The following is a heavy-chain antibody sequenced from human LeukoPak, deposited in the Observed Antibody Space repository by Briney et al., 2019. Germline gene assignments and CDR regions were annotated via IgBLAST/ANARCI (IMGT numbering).Heavy chain of an antibody. CDR3: ARVADYYGSGSYLLGY. J-gene: IGHJ4*02. CDR2: IYHSGST. Sequence: SETLSLTCTVSGYSINSGYYWGWIRQPPGKGLEWIGSIYHSGSTYYNPSLKSRVIISVDTSKNQFSLELSSVTAADTAVYYCARVADYYGSGSYLLGYWGQGTLVTVSS. CDR1: GYSINSGYY. D-gene: IGHD3-10*01. V-gene: IGHV4-38-2*02.